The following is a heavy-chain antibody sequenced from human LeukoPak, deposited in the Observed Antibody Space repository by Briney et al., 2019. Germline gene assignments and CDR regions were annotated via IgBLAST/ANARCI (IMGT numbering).Heavy chain of an antibody. V-gene: IGHV4-59*01. CDR3: ATLVYSGSRYHFDT. J-gene: IGHJ4*02. CDR2: FLYSGTT. CDR1: NGAFKNYY. D-gene: IGHD1-26*01. Sequence: PSETLSLTCSVSNGAFKNYYWTWIRQPPGQGLEWIGNFLYSGTTTYRASLDSRLIISVDNSKKTVSLRLFSVTAADTAVYYCATLVYSGSRYHFDTWGQGTLVTVSS.